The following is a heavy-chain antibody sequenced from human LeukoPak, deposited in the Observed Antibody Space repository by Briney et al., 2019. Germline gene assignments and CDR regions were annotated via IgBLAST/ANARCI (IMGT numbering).Heavy chain of an antibody. Sequence: SETLSLTCTVSGGSISSGSYYWSWIRQPAGKGLEWIGRIYTSGSTNYNPSLKSRVTISVDTSKNQFSLKLSSVTAADTAVYYCASIAYYYDSSGQPFDYWGQGTLVTVSS. CDR3: ASIAYYYDSSGQPFDY. CDR1: GGSISSGSYY. CDR2: IYTSGST. D-gene: IGHD3-22*01. V-gene: IGHV4-61*02. J-gene: IGHJ4*02.